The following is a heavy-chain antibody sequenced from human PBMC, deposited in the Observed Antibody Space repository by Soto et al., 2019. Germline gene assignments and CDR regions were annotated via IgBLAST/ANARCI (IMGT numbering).Heavy chain of an antibody. Sequence: ASVKVSCKASGYTFTSYYMHWVRQAPGQGLEWMGIINPSGGSTSYAQKFQGRVTMTRDTSTSTVYMELSSLRSEDTAVYYCARDPDDFWSGYTNYYYYYGMDVWGQGTTVTVSS. CDR2: INPSGGST. V-gene: IGHV1-46*01. CDR3: ARDPDDFWSGYTNYYYYYGMDV. J-gene: IGHJ6*02. CDR1: GYTFTSYY. D-gene: IGHD3-3*01.